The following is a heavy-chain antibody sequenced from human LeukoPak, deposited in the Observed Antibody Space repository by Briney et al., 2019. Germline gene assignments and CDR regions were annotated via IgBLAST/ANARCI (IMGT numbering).Heavy chain of an antibody. Sequence: GGSLRLSCAASGFTFSSYEMNWVRQAPGKGLEWVSYISSSGSTIYYADSVKGRFTISGDNAKNSLYLQMNSLRAEDTAVYYCAELGITMIGGVWGKGTTITISS. D-gene: IGHD3-10*02. J-gene: IGHJ6*04. CDR1: GFTFSSYE. CDR3: AELGITMIGGV. V-gene: IGHV3-48*03. CDR2: ISSSGSTI.